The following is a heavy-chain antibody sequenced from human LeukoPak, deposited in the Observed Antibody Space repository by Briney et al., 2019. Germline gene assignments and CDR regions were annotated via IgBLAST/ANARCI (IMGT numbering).Heavy chain of an antibody. V-gene: IGHV1-18*04. CDR2: ISAYNGNT. J-gene: IGHJ5*02. CDR3: ARAPYCSGGSCPPPDWFDP. D-gene: IGHD2-15*01. CDR1: GYTFTSYG. Sequence: ASVTVSCKASGYTFTSYGISWVRQAPGQGLEWMGWISAYNGNTNYAQKLQGRVTMTTDTSTSTAYMELRSLRSDDTAVYYCARAPYCSGGSCPPPDWFDPWGQGTLVTASS.